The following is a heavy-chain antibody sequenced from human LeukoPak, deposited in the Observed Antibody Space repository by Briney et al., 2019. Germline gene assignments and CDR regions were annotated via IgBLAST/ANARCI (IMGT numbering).Heavy chain of an antibody. CDR3: ARRQRAADGYGIDV. J-gene: IGHJ6*02. D-gene: IGHD6-13*01. V-gene: IGHV3-7*05. CDR2: IKEDGSEK. Sequence: GGSLRLSCAASGFTFSSHWMSWVRQAPGKGLEWVANIKEDGSEKYYVDSVKGRFTISRDNAKNPLYLQMNSLRADDTAVYYCARRQRAADGYGIDVWGLGTTVTVSS. CDR1: GFTFSSHW.